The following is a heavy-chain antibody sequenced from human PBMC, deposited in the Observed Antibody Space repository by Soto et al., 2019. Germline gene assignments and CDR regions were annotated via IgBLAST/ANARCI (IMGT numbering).Heavy chain of an antibody. D-gene: IGHD7-27*01. CDR3: AREWGLLPYYCTNV. J-gene: IGHJ6*02. CDR1: GDSVTIGGYY. CDR2: ISYTGRT. Sequence: PSETPSLIRIVSGDSVTIGGYYWTCLRQPPGKGLEWIGYISYTGRTKYNPALQSRVTISVYTSKNDFSLNLSSVTAADTAVYFCAREWGLLPYYCTNVWGHGTGRAVSS. V-gene: IGHV4-61*03.